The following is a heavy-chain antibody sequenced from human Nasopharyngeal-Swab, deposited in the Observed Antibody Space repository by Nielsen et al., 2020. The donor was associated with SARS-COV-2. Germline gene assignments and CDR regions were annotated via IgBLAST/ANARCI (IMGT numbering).Heavy chain of an antibody. CDR1: GFTFSSYS. CDR3: ARGGRDSSSWYPYNWFDP. Sequence: GGSLRLSCAASGFTFSSYSMNWVRQAPGKGLEWVSYISSSSSTIYYADSVKGRFTISRDNAKNSLYLQMNSLGAEDTAVYYCARGGRDSSSWYPYNWFDPWGQGTLVTVSS. D-gene: IGHD6-13*01. CDR2: ISSSSSTI. V-gene: IGHV3-48*04. J-gene: IGHJ5*02.